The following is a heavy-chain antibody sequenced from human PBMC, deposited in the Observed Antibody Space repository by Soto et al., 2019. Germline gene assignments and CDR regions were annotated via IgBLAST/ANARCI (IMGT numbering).Heavy chain of an antibody. CDR1: GFSLSVRTAG. D-gene: IGHD3-16*02. Sequence: QITLKESGPALVTPTQTLTLTCTFSGFSLSVRTAGVAWIRQPPGKALEWLAVIYWDDDKRYSPSLTSRLSFAKDTARNQVVLTMTNMDPVDTGTYYCAHLMFTYGGLVAEDAFDFCGPGTMVAVSS. V-gene: IGHV2-5*02. J-gene: IGHJ3*01. CDR3: AHLMFTYGGLVAEDAFDF. CDR2: IYWDDDK.